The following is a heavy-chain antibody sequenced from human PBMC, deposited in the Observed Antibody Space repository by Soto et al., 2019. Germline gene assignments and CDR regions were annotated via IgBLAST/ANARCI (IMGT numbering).Heavy chain of an antibody. D-gene: IGHD1-1*01. CDR1: GYTFTDYH. CDR2: INANNGGA. Sequence: ASVKVSCKASGYTFTDYHIHWVRQAPGQGLEFMGWINANNGGAGSAQQFQGRVTVTRDTSITTVYMELSNLRSDDTAGYYCARECGSETLEPSYNWFDAWGQGTLVTVSS. CDR3: ARECGSETLEPSYNWFDA. V-gene: IGHV1-2*02. J-gene: IGHJ5*02.